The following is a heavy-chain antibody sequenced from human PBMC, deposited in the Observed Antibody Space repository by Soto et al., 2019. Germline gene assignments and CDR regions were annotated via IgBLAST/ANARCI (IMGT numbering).Heavy chain of an antibody. CDR2: IYYSGST. CDR3: ARRIAVAGHYFDY. J-gene: IGHJ4*02. D-gene: IGHD6-19*01. CDR1: GGSISSSSYF. Sequence: QLQLQESGPGLVKPSETLSLTCTVAGGSISSSSYFWGWIRQSPGKGLEWIGSIYYSGSTYYNPSLKSRVTISVDTSKDQFSLKLSSVTAADTAVYYCARRIAVAGHYFDYWGQGTLVTVSS. V-gene: IGHV4-39*01.